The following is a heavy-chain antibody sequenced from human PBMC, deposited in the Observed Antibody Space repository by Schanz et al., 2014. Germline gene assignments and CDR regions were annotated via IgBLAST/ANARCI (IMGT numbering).Heavy chain of an antibody. CDR1: GFTFSGYA. Sequence: EVQLLESGGGLVQPGGSLRISCAASGFTFSGYAMSWVRQAPGKGLEWVSSITTGGNTYYRDSVKGRFIVSRDNSKNTLYLEMNRLRVDDTAVYYCSKDKQGSRSDDSWGQGTLVTVSA. CDR3: SKDKQGSRSDDS. J-gene: IGHJ5*01. CDR2: ITTGGNT. D-gene: IGHD2-15*01. V-gene: IGHV3-23*01.